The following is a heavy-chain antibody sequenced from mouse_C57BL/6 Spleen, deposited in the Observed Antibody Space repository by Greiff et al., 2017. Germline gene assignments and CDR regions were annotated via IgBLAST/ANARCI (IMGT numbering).Heavy chain of an antibody. CDR1: GYTFTSYW. Sequence: VHVKQSGTVLARPGASVKMSCKTSGYTFTSYWMHWVKQRPGQGLEWIGAIYPGNSDTSYNQKFKGKAKLTAVTSASTAYMELSSLTNEDSAVYYCTRGDGYDVGAMDYWGQGTSVTVSS. CDR3: TRGDGYDVGAMDY. J-gene: IGHJ4*01. D-gene: IGHD2-2*01. CDR2: IYPGNSDT. V-gene: IGHV1-5*01.